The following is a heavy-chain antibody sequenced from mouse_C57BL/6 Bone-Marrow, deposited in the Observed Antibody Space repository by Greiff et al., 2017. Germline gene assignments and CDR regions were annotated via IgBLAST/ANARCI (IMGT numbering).Heavy chain of an antibody. CDR2: IWTGGGT. CDR1: GFSLTSYA. Sequence: VKLMESGPGLVVPSQSLSITCTVSGFSLTSYAISWVRQPPGKGLEWLGVIWTGGGTNYNSALKSRLSISKDKSKSQVFLKMNSLQTDDTARYYCARNYYGSSYVRWYFDVWGTGTTVTVSS. D-gene: IGHD1-1*01. CDR3: ARNYYGSSYVRWYFDV. V-gene: IGHV2-9-1*01. J-gene: IGHJ1*03.